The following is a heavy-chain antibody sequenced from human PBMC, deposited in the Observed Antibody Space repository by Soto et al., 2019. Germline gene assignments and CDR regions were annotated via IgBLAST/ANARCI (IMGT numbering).Heavy chain of an antibody. Sequence: PGGSLRLSCAASGITFDDYTMHWVRQAPGKGLEWVSLISWDGGSTYYADSVKGRFTISRDNSKNSLYLQMNSLRTEDTALYYCAKAGDDSSGYYSAYGMDVWGQGTTVTVSS. J-gene: IGHJ6*02. CDR3: AKAGDDSSGYYSAYGMDV. V-gene: IGHV3-43*01. D-gene: IGHD3-22*01. CDR1: GITFDDYT. CDR2: ISWDGGST.